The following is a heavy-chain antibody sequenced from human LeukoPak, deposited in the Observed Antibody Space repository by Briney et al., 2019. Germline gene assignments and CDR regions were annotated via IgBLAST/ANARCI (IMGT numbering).Heavy chain of an antibody. V-gene: IGHV1-69*01. CDR2: IIPIFGTA. CDR1: GGTFSSYA. CDR3: ASRLYCSNTRCRNFPFAY. D-gene: IGHD2-2*01. J-gene: IGHJ4*02. Sequence: SVKVCCKASGGTFSSYAINWVRQAPGQGLEWMGGIIPIFGTANYAQKFQDRVTITADESTSTAYMELSSLRSEDTAIYYCASRLYCSNTRCRNFPFAYWGQGTLVTVSS.